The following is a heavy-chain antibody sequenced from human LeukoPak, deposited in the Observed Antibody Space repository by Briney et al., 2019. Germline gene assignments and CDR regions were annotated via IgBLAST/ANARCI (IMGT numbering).Heavy chain of an antibody. V-gene: IGHV4-4*07. Sequence: PSETLSLTCTDSNGSISSHYWSWLRQPAGKGLEWIGRIYTSGSTNYNPSLKSRLTMSLDTSKSQLSLRLTSVTAADTAVYYCARIRDSSGYYLGAFDIWGQGTTVTVSS. CDR3: ARIRDSSGYYLGAFDI. D-gene: IGHD3-22*01. J-gene: IGHJ3*02. CDR2: IYTSGST. CDR1: NGSISSHY.